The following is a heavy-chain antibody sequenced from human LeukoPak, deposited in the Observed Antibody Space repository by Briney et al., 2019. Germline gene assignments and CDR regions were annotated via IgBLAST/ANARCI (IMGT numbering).Heavy chain of an antibody. J-gene: IGHJ5*02. V-gene: IGHV4-39*01. Sequence: SETLSLTCTDSGGSISSSSYYWGWIRQPPGTGLEWIGSIYYSGSTYYNPSLKSRVTISVDTSKNQFSLKLSSVTAADTAVYYCARQEGEDIVVVVAAGNWFDPWGQGTLVTVSS. CDR1: GGSISSSSYY. CDR3: ARQEGEDIVVVVAAGNWFDP. CDR2: IYYSGST. D-gene: IGHD2-15*01.